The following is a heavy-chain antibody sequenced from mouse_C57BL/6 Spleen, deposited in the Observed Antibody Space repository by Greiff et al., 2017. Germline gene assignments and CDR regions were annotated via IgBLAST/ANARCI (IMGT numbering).Heavy chain of an antibody. Sequence: LQQPGASVKVSCKASGYTFTSYWMHWVKQRPGQGLEWIGRIHPSDSNTNYNQKFKGKATLTVDKSSSTAYMQLSSLTSEDSAVYYCAICSYYDYDVDYWGQGTTRTVSS. CDR3: AICSYYDYDVDY. CDR1: GYTFTSYW. CDR2: IHPSDSNT. D-gene: IGHD2-4*01. J-gene: IGHJ2*01. V-gene: IGHV1-74*04.